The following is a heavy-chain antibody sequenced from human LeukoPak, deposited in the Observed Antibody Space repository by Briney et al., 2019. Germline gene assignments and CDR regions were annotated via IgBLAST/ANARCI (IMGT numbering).Heavy chain of an antibody. J-gene: IGHJ4*02. CDR3: AKTLDGFWPQFDF. V-gene: IGHV3-30*18. Sequence: ISHGGGKEHYAESVKGRFTISRDNSRNTVYLQMSSLRSDDTAIYYCAKTLDGFWPQFDFWGQGTLLTVSS. CDR2: ISHGGGKE. D-gene: IGHD5-24*01.